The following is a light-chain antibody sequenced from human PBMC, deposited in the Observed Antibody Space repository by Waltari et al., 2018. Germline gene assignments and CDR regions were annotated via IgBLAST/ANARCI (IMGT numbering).Light chain of an antibody. CDR3: SSYGGINNSPYV. CDR2: EVS. CDR1: SSDVGGHNF. Sequence: QSALTQPPSASGSPGQSVTISCTGTSSDVGGHNFVSWYQHLPGKAPKLIIWEVSRRPSGVPKRFSGSKSGNTASLTVSGLQPEDEGDYYCSSYGGINNSPYVFGTGTKVTVL. J-gene: IGLJ1*01. V-gene: IGLV2-8*01.